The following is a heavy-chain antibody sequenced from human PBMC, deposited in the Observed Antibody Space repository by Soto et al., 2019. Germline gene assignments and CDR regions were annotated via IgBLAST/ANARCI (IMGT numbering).Heavy chain of an antibody. CDR3: ARGRYCSGGSCYSGSHNWFDP. V-gene: IGHV4-34*01. CDR1: GGSFSGYY. CDR2: VNHSGST. D-gene: IGHD2-15*01. J-gene: IGHJ5*02. Sequence: SETLSLTCAVYGGSFSGYYWSWIRQPPGKGLEWIGEVNHSGSTNYNPSLKSRVTISVDTSKNQFSLKLSSVTAADTAVYYCARGRYCSGGSCYSGSHNWFDPWGQGTLVTVSS.